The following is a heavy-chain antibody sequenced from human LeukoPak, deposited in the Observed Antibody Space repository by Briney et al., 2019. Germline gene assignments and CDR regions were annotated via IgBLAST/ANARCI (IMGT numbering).Heavy chain of an antibody. CDR2: ISASGGST. Sequence: GGSLRLSCAASGFTFSSYGVSWVRQAPGKGLEWVSGISASGGSTFYADSVKGRFTISRDNSKDTVYLQMNSLRAEDTAIYYCAKAFLGVAVAPFDYWGQGTLVTVSS. V-gene: IGHV3-23*01. J-gene: IGHJ4*02. D-gene: IGHD6-19*01. CDR1: GFTFSSYG. CDR3: AKAFLGVAVAPFDY.